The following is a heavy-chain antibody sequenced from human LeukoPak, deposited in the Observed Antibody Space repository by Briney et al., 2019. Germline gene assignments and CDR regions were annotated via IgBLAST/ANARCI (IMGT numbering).Heavy chain of an antibody. D-gene: IGHD1-14*01. Sequence: PGGSLRLSCAASGFTFSSYGMHWVRQAPGKGLEWVAVIWYDGSNKYYADSVKGRFTISRDDSKNTLYLQMNSLKTEETAVYYCTTHFEHWGQGTLVTVSS. CDR1: GFTFSSYG. V-gene: IGHV3-33*01. CDR2: IWYDGSNK. CDR3: TTHFEH. J-gene: IGHJ4*02.